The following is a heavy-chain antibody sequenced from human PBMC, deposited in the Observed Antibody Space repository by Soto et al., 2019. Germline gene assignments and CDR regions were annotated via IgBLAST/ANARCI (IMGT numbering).Heavy chain of an antibody. J-gene: IGHJ3*02. D-gene: IGHD2-15*01. CDR2: ISGSGGST. CDR1: GFTFSSYA. Sequence: GGSLRLSCAASGFTFSSYAMSWVRQAPGKGLEWVSAISGSGGSTYYADSVKGRFTISRVNSKNTQYLHMKSLRAEYTAVYDCAKDRVVVVAAIGHDAFDIWGQGTMVTVSS. CDR3: AKDRVVVVAAIGHDAFDI. V-gene: IGHV3-23*01.